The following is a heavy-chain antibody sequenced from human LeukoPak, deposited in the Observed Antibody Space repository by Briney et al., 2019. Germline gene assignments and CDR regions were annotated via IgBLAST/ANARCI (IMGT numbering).Heavy chain of an antibody. J-gene: IGHJ3*02. Sequence: GSLRLSCAASGFTFSSYDMHWVRQATGKGLEWVSAIGTAGDTYYPGSVKGRFTISRENAKNSLYLQMNSLRAGDTAVYYCARAGRHGAFDIWGQGTMVTVSS. CDR1: GFTFSSYD. V-gene: IGHV3-13*01. CDR2: IGTAGDT. CDR3: ARAGRHGAFDI.